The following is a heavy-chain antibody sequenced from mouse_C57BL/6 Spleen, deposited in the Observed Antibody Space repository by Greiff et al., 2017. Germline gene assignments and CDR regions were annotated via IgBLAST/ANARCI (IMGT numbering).Heavy chain of an antibody. V-gene: IGHV1-42*01. J-gene: IGHJ4*01. CDR2: INPSTGGT. Sequence: EVKLVESGPELVKPGASVKISCKASGYSFTGYYMNWVKQSPEKSLEWIGEINPSTGGTTYNQKFKAKATLTVDKSSSTAYMQLKSLTSEDSAVYYCATYGSSYEEDYAMDYWGQGTSVTVSS. CDR3: ATYGSSYEEDYAMDY. D-gene: IGHD1-1*01. CDR1: GYSFTGYY.